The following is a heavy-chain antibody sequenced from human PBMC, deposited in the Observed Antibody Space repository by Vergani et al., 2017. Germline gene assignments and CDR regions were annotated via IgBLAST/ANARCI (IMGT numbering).Heavy chain of an antibody. CDR3: ARGRGVATIWDVRNSYYYYGMDV. CDR2: INHSGST. J-gene: IGHJ6*02. D-gene: IGHD5-12*01. V-gene: IGHV4-34*01. Sequence: QVQLQQWGAGLLKPSETLSLTCAVYGGSFSGYYWSWIRQPPGKGLEWIGEINHSGSTNYNPSLKSRVTISVDTSTNQFSLKLSPVTAADTAVYYCARGRGVATIWDVRNSYYYYGMDVWGQGTTVTVSS. CDR1: GGSFSGYY.